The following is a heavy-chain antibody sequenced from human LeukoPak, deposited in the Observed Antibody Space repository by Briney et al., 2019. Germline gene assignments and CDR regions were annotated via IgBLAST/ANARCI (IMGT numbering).Heavy chain of an antibody. CDR1: GFTFSSYG. Sequence: PGGSLRLSCAASGFTFSSYGVSWVRQAPGKGLEWVSGISGSGGSTYYADSVKGRFTISRDNSKNTLYLQMNSLRAEDTAVYYCAKGNINSYSSGWCDYWGQGTLVTVSS. CDR2: ISGSGGST. D-gene: IGHD6-19*01. V-gene: IGHV3-23*01. CDR3: AKGNINSYSSGWCDY. J-gene: IGHJ4*02.